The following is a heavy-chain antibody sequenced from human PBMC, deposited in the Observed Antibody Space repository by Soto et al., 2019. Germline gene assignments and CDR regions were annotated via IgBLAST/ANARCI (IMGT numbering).Heavy chain of an antibody. D-gene: IGHD3-22*01. CDR2: ISAYNGNT. Sequence: ASVKVSCKASGYTFTSYGISWVRQAPGQGLEWMGWISAYNGNTNYAQKFQGRVTMTTDTSTSTAYMELRSLRSDDTAVYYCARVTGYDSSGYGMVVWGQGTTVTVSS. V-gene: IGHV1-18*01. J-gene: IGHJ6*02. CDR3: ARVTGYDSSGYGMVV. CDR1: GYTFTSYG.